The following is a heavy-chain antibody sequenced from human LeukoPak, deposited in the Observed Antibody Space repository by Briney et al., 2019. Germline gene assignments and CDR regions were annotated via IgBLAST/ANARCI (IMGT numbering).Heavy chain of an antibody. CDR2: IWYDGSNK. J-gene: IGHJ6*02. V-gene: IGHV3-33*01. D-gene: IGHD2-2*01. CDR1: GFTFSSYG. CDR3: AREYCSSTSCYTYYYGMDV. Sequence: GGSLRLSCAASGFTFSSYGMHWVRQAPGKGLEWVAVIWYDGSNKYYADSVKGRFTISRDNAKNSLYLQMNSLRAEDTALYYCAREYCSSTSCYTYYYGMDVWGQGTTVTVSS.